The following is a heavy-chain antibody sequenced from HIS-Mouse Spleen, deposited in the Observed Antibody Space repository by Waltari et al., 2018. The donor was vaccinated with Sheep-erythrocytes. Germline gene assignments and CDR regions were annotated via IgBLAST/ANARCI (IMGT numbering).Heavy chain of an antibody. J-gene: IGHJ3*02. Sequence: QVQMVESGGGVVQPGRSLRLACAASGFTFSSYGMHWVRQAPVKGVEWVAVISYDGSNKDYAESVKGRFTISRDNSKNTLYLQMNSLRAEDTAVYYCAKGDAMVYDAFDIWGQGTMVTVSS. CDR3: AKGDAMVYDAFDI. D-gene: IGHD2-8*01. V-gene: IGHV3-30*18. CDR1: GFTFSSYG. CDR2: ISYDGSNK.